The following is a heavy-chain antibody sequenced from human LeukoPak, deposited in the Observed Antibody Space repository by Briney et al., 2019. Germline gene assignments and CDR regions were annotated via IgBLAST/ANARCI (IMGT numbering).Heavy chain of an antibody. CDR2: ISGSGGNT. D-gene: IGHD3-3*01. Sequence: PGGSLRLSCAASGFIFSAYAMSWVRQAPGKGLEWVSAISGSGGNTDYVDSVKGRFTISRDNSKNTLYLQMDSLRADDTAVYYCAQPRGFSSGYCYFDFWGQGTLVTVSS. V-gene: IGHV3-23*01. CDR3: AQPRGFSSGYCYFDF. CDR1: GFIFSAYA. J-gene: IGHJ4*02.